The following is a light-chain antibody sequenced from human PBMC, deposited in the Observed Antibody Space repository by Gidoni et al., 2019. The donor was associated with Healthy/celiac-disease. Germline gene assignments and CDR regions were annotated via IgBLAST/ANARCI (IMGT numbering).Light chain of an antibody. J-gene: IGLJ2*01. Sequence: HSSYAIAWHQQQPEKGPRYLMKLNSDGSHSKGDGIPDRFSGSSSGAERYLTISSLQSEDEADYYCQTWGTGIRVFGGGTKLTVL. CDR2: LNSDGSH. CDR1: HSSYA. CDR3: QTWGTGIRV. V-gene: IGLV4-69*01.